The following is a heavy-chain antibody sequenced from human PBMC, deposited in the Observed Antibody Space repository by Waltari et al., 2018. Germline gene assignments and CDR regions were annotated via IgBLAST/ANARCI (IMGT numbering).Heavy chain of an antibody. CDR1: GYSISSGHY. CDR3: ATSGMVVAAKRTENAFDI. J-gene: IGHJ3*02. CDR2: IYHSGST. D-gene: IGHD2-15*01. V-gene: IGHV4-38-2*01. Sequence: QVQLQESGPGLVKPSETLSLTCAVSGYSISSGHYWGWIRQPPGKGLEWIGSIYHSGSTYYNPSLKIRVTISVDTSKNQFSLKLSSVTAADTAVYYCATSGMVVAAKRTENAFDIWGQGTMVTVSS.